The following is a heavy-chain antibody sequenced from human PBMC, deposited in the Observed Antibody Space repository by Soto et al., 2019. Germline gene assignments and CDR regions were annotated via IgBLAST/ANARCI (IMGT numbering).Heavy chain of an antibody. D-gene: IGHD1-26*01. J-gene: IGHJ6*02. CDR2: INPSGGST. CDR1: GYTFTSXY. CDR3: ARGEENYYYGMDV. V-gene: IGHV1-46*01. Sequence: QVQLVQSGAEVKKPGASVKVSCKASGYTFTSXYMHXVRQAPGQGLEWMGIINPSGGSTSYAQKFQGRVTMTRDTSTSTVYMELSSLRSEDTAVYYCARGEENYYYGMDVWGQGTTVTVSS.